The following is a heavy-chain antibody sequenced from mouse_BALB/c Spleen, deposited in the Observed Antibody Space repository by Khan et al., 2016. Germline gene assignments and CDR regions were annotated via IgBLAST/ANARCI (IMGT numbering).Heavy chain of an antibody. Sequence: VQLKESGPDLVKPSQSLSLTCTVTGFSITSDYRWHWIRQFPGNKLEWMGYIHYSGSTNYNPSLKSRISLTRDTSKNQFFLQLNSVTTEYTATFYCARYYYGGSPWFAYWGQGTLGTVSA. CDR1: GFSITSDYR. D-gene: IGHD1-1*01. J-gene: IGHJ3*01. CDR2: IHYSGST. V-gene: IGHV3-1*02. CDR3: ARYYYGGSPWFAY.